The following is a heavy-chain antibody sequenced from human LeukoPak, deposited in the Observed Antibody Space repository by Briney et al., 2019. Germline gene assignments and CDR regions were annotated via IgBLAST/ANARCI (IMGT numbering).Heavy chain of an antibody. D-gene: IGHD2-21*01. J-gene: IGHJ4*02. CDR1: GFIFSSFS. V-gene: IGHV3-48*01. CDR2: TSDSGTTI. CDR3: AGGRIGENFDY. Sequence: GGSLRLSCAASGFIFSSFSMSWVRQAPGKGLEWLSYTSDSGTTIYYADSLKGRFTISRDNAKNSLYLQMNSLRADDTAVYYCAGGRIGENFDYWGQGTLVTVSS.